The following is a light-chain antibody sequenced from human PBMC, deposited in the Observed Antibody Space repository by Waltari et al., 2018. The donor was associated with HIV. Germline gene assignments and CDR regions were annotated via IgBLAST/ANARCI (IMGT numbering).Light chain of an antibody. J-gene: IGKJ3*01. Sequence: EIVMTQSPASLSMSLGERATLSCRYSQSVGDKLAWYYQRPGQAPRLLIYATSTRATGIPARFSGSGSGTECTLTIGSLQPEDFALYYCQHNDNWPPRFGQGTKVDIK. V-gene: IGKV3-15*01. CDR2: ATS. CDR3: QHNDNWPPR. CDR1: QSVGDK.